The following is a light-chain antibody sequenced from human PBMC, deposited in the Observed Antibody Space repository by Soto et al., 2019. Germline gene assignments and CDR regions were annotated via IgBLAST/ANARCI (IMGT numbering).Light chain of an antibody. CDR3: QKSNSAPFT. V-gene: IGKV1-27*01. CDR2: AAS. J-gene: IGKJ3*01. Sequence: DIQMTQSPSSLSASVGDRVTITCRASQGISNYLAWYQQKPGKVPKLLIYAASTLQSGVPSRFSGSGSVTDFNLTISSLQPEDVATYYCQKSNSAPFTFGPGTKVDIK. CDR1: QGISNY.